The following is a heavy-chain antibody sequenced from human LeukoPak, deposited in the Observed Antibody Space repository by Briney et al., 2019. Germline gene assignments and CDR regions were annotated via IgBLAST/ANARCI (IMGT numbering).Heavy chain of an antibody. CDR3: AKGIGGARQSPDFDY. V-gene: IGHV3-9*01. J-gene: IGHJ4*02. CDR2: ISWNSGSI. CDR1: GFTFDDYA. D-gene: IGHD3-16*01. Sequence: GGSLRLSCAASGFTFDDYAMHWVRQAPGKGLEWVSGISWNSGSIGYADSVKGRLTISRDNAKNPLYLQMNSLRAEDTALYYCAKGIGGARQSPDFDYWGQGTLVTVSS.